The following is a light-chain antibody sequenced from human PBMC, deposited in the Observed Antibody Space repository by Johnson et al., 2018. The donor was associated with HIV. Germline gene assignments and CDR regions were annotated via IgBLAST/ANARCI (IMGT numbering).Light chain of an antibody. J-gene: IGLJ1*01. CDR2: DNN. Sequence: QSVLTQPPSVSAAPGQKVTISCSGSSSNIGNNYVSWYQQLPGTAPKLLIYDNNKRPSGIPDRFSGSKSGTSATLGITGLQPENEADYYCGTWDSSLSAYVFGIGTKVTFL. CDR3: GTWDSSLSAYV. V-gene: IGLV1-51*01. CDR1: SSNIGNNY.